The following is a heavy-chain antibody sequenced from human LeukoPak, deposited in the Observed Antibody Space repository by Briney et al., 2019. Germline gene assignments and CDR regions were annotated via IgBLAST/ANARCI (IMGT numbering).Heavy chain of an antibody. CDR2: MNPNSGNT. Sequence: ASVKVSCKASGGTFSSYAISWVRQAPGQGLEWMGWMNPNSGNTGYAQKFQGRVTMTRNTSISTAYMELSSLRSEDTAVYYCARGFGFANYYYGMDVWGQGTTVTVSS. CDR1: GGTFSSYA. D-gene: IGHD3-16*01. CDR3: ARGFGFANYYYGMDV. J-gene: IGHJ6*02. V-gene: IGHV1-8*02.